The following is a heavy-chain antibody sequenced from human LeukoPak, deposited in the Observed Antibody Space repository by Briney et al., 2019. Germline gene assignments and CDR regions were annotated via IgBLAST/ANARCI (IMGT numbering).Heavy chain of an antibody. V-gene: IGHV1-69*13. CDR2: IIPIFGTA. CDR1: GGTFSSYA. Sequence: SVKVSCKASGGTFSSYAISWVRQAPGQGLEWMGGIIPIFGTANYAQKFQGGVTITADESTSTAYMELSSLRSEDTAVYYCAQYYYDSSGCPEWGYWGQGTLVTVSS. D-gene: IGHD3-22*01. CDR3: AQYYYDSSGCPEWGY. J-gene: IGHJ4*02.